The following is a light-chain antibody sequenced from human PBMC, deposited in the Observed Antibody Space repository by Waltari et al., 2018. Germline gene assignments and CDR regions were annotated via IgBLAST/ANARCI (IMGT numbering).Light chain of an antibody. CDR1: QRITPNP. J-gene: IGKJ4*01. Sequence: EVVWTQSQGTLSLSQGERATLSGRARQRITPNPFAWYQQKPGQAPRFLIYGTSSRATGIPDRFTGSVSGTDFTLTISRLEPGDFAVYYCLQYHISPLPFGGGTKVAIK. V-gene: IGKV3-20*01. CDR3: LQYHISPLP. CDR2: GTS.